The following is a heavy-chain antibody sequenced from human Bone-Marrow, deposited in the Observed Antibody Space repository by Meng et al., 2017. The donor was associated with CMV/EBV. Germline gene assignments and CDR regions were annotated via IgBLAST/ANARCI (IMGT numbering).Heavy chain of an antibody. CDR1: GFTFSSYG. Sequence: GESLKISCAASGFTFSSYGMHWVRQAPGKGLQWLSYISSDSSLKYYADYVKGRFTISRDNAKNSLYLQMNSLRAEDTAVYYCASDFGGNFDGVFDYWGLGTLVTVSS. J-gene: IGHJ4*02. CDR3: ASDFGGNFDGVFDY. D-gene: IGHD4-23*01. CDR2: ISSDSSLK. V-gene: IGHV3-48*04.